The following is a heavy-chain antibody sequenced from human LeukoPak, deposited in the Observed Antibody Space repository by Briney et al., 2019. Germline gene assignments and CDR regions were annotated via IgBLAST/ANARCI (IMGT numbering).Heavy chain of an antibody. J-gene: IGHJ4*02. CDR1: GGTFSSYA. D-gene: IGHD3-3*01. Sequence: GAPVKVSCKASGGTFSSYAISWVRQAPGQGLEWMGWISAYNGNTNYAQKLQGRVTMTTDTSTSTAYMELRSLRSDDTAVYYCARQGAVLRFLEWPPPRGPYFDYWGQGTLVTVSS. CDR3: ARQGAVLRFLEWPPPRGPYFDY. V-gene: IGHV1-18*01. CDR2: ISAYNGNT.